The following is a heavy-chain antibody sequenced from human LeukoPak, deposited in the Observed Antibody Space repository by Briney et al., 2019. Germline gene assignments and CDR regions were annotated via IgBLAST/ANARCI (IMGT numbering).Heavy chain of an antibody. J-gene: IGHJ6*03. CDR1: GGSINSKY. D-gene: IGHD5-12*01. CDR2: IYSTGTT. Sequence: SETLSLTCTVSGGSINSKYWSWIRQPPGKGLEWIGHIYSTGTTNYSPSLKSRVTISVDTSKNQFSLKLSSVTAADTAVYYCARGGSGYDYYYYYMDVWGKGTTVTVSS. V-gene: IGHV4-59*01. CDR3: ARGGSGYDYYYYYMDV.